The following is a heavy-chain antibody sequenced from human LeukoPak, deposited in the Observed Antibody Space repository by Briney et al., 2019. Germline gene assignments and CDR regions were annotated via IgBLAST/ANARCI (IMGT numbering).Heavy chain of an antibody. CDR3: ARVVGKQWLVYYYYYGMDV. CDR2: VKQDGSEK. V-gene: IGHV3-7*05. J-gene: IGHJ6*02. CDR1: GFTFSSYW. D-gene: IGHD6-19*01. Sequence: GGSLRLSCAASGFTFSSYWMGWVRQAPGKGLEWVANVKQDGSEKYYVDSVKGRFTISRDNAKNSLYLQMNSLRAEDTAVYYCARVVGKQWLVYYYYYGMDVWGQGTTVTVSS.